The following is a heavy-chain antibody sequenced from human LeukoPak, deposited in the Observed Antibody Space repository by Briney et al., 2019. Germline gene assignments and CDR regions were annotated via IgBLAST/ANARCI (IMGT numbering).Heavy chain of an antibody. J-gene: IGHJ6*03. CDR3: ARTTEGGYTYDYFYYYYMDV. CDR1: GYSISSGYY. D-gene: IGHD5-18*01. CDR2: IYHSGST. Sequence: SSETLSLTCTVSGYSISSGYYWGWIRQPPGKGLEWIGSIYHSGSTYYNPSLKSRATISVDTSKNQFSLKLSSVTAADTAVYYCARTTEGGYTYDYFYYYYMDVWGKGTTVTISS. V-gene: IGHV4-38-2*02.